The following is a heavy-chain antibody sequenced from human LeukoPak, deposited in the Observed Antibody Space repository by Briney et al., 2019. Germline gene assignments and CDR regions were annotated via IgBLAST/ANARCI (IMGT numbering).Heavy chain of an antibody. D-gene: IGHD6-19*01. J-gene: IGHJ4*02. CDR1: GGTFSSYT. Sequence: HAASVKVSCKASGGTFSSYTISWVRQAPGQGLEWMGRINPILGIANYAQKFQGRVTITADKSTSTAYMELSRLRSEDTAVYYCAREWYSSGWYLDYWGQGTLVTVSS. CDR2: INPILGIA. V-gene: IGHV1-69*04. CDR3: AREWYSSGWYLDY.